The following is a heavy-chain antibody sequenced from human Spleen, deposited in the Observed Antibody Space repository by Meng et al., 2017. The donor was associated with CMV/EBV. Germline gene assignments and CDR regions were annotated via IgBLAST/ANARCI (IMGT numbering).Heavy chain of an antibody. CDR2: MKPNSGNT. CDR1: GYTFTSYD. CDR3: ARGLGSSGTPPDY. J-gene: IGHJ4*02. Sequence: QVQLVQSGAEVKTPGSSVKVSCKASGYTFTSYDINWVRQATGQGLEWMGWMKPNSGNTGYAQKFQGRVTMTRDTSISTAYMELSSLRSEDTAVYCCARGLGSSGTPPDYWGQGTLVTVSS. D-gene: IGHD6-25*01. V-gene: IGHV1-8*01.